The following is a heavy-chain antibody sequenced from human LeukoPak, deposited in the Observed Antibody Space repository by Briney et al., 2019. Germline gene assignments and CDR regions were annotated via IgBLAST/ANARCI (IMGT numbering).Heavy chain of an antibody. CDR1: GYTFTTKY. V-gene: IGHV1-2*02. CDR3: ATDQYTSSSGRFDP. CDR2: MNPNSGDT. J-gene: IGHJ5*02. D-gene: IGHD6-6*01. Sequence: ASVKVSCKASGYTFTTKYMHWVRQAPGQGLEWMGWMNPNSGDTKYAQKFQGRVTMTRDTSTTTAYMELSRLRSDDTAVYYCATDQYTSSSGRFDPWGQGSLVTVSS.